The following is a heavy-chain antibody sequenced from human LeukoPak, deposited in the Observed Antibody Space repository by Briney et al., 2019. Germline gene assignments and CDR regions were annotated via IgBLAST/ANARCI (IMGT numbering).Heavy chain of an antibody. CDR1: GFTFSNYW. J-gene: IGHJ6*03. CDR2: IKQDGSEK. D-gene: IGHD3-16*01. V-gene: IGHV3-7*01. CDR3: ARDHVGGMYYYMDV. Sequence: GGSLRLSCVASGFTFSNYWLTWVRQAPGKGLECVANIKQDGSEKSYVDSVKGRFTISRDNAKNSVYLQMNSLRVEDTAVYYCARDHVGGMYYYMDVWGKGATVTVSS.